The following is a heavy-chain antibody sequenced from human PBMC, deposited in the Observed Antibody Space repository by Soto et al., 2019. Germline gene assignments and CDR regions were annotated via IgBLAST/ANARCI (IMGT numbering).Heavy chain of an antibody. Sequence: QVQLVQSGAEVKKPGASVQVSCKTSGYTFTSYDINWVRQATGQGLEWVGWMNTNSDDTRNAQKFRGRLTLTRDKSMRAVYMKLSNLRPDDTAVYYCAREWSAAGHFYGMDVLGQGTTVAVSS. CDR3: AREWSAAGHFYGMDV. V-gene: IGHV1-8*01. J-gene: IGHJ6*02. CDR1: GYTFTSYD. CDR2: MNTNSDDT. D-gene: IGHD6-13*01.